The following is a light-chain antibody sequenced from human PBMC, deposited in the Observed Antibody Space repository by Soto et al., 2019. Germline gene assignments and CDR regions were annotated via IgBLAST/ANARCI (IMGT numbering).Light chain of an antibody. J-gene: IGKJ1*01. CDR2: KAS. V-gene: IGKV1-5*03. Sequence: DIQMTQSPSTLSASVRDRVTITCRASQSVTSWLAWYQQKPGKAPNLLIYKASNLEYGVSSRFSGSGYGTEFTLSISSLQPDDFATYYCQQYRGYSWTFGQGTKVEIK. CDR1: QSVTSW. CDR3: QQYRGYSWT.